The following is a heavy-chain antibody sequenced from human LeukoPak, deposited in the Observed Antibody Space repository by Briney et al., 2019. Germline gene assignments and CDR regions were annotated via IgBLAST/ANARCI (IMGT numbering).Heavy chain of an antibody. CDR1: GFTFSTYW. V-gene: IGHV3-74*01. CDR3: ARGNRGSYDY. Sequence: GGSLKLSCAASGFTFSTYWMCWVRQAPGKGLVWVSLMNGDGTTTSYADSVKGRFTISRDNAKNTLYLEMNSLRAEDTAVYYCARGNRGSYDYWCQGTLVTVSS. CDR2: MNGDGTTT. J-gene: IGHJ4*02. D-gene: IGHD3-16*01.